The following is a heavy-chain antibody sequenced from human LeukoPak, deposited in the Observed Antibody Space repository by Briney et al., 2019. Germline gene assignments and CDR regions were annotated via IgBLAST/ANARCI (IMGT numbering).Heavy chain of an antibody. CDR2: INPNSGGT. CDR1: GYTFTGYY. V-gene: IGHV1-2*02. J-gene: IGHJ4*02. D-gene: IGHD3-22*01. Sequence: ASVKVSCKASGYTFTGYYMHWVRQAPGQGLEWMGWINPNSGGTNYAQKLQGRVTMTTDTSTSTAYMELSSLRSEDTAVYYCARTEVGGYYYDFDYWGQGTLVTVSS. CDR3: ARTEVGGYYYDFDY.